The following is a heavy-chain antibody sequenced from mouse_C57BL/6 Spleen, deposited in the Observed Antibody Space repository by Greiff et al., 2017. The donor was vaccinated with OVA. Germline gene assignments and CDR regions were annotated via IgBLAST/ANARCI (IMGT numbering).Heavy chain of an antibody. CDR3: ARVEGGGNRGYFDV. V-gene: IGHV5-4*01. J-gene: IGHJ1*03. Sequence: EVQLVESGGGLVKPGGSLKLSCAASGFTFSSYAMSWVRQTPEKRLEWVATISDGGSYTYYPDNVKGRFTISRDNAKNNLYLQMSHLKSEDPAMYYCARVEGGGNRGYFDVWGTGTTVTVSS. CDR1: GFTFSSYA. D-gene: IGHD2-1*01. CDR2: ISDGGSYT.